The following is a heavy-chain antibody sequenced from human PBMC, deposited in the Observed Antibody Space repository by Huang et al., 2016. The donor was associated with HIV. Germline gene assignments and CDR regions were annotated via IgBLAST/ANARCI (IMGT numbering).Heavy chain of an antibody. CDR3: AKGGAGGTIRYFQH. D-gene: IGHD6-13*01. V-gene: IGHV3-23*01. Sequence: EVQLLESGGGLVQPGGCLRLSGAASGFTFSNSSMRWVSQAPGKWLEWVSTIGCSGYTPYHADAVKGRFAGSRDNSKNTLYLQMNSLRAEDTAVYYCAKGGAGGTIRYFQHWGQGTLVTVSS. J-gene: IGHJ1*01. CDR2: IGCSGYTP. CDR1: GFTFSNSS.